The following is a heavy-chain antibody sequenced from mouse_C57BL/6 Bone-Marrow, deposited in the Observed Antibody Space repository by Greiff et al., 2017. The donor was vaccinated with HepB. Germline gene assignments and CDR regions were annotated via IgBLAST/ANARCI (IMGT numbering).Heavy chain of an antibody. CDR2: ISYDGSN. Sequence: EVQRVESGPGLVKPSQSLSLTCSVTGYSITSGYYWNWIRQFPGNKLEWMGYISYDGSNNYNPSLKNRISITRDTSKNQFFLKLNSVTTEDTATYYCARDDGYYVGFAYWGQGTLVTVSA. CDR1: GYSITSGYY. V-gene: IGHV3-6*01. D-gene: IGHD2-3*01. J-gene: IGHJ3*01. CDR3: ARDDGYYVGFAY.